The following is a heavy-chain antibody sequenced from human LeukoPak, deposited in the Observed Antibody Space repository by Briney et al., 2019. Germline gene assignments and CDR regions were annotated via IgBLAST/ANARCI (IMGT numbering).Heavy chain of an antibody. CDR2: IDPGDSET. Sequence: GASLQISCKGSGYIFTSYWISWVRQLPGKGEEWMGRIDPGDSETNYSPSLQGHVTIAADKSISTAYLQWSSLTASDTAMYYCARRGYDSGSYFNYWGQGTLVTVSS. CDR1: GYIFTSYW. J-gene: IGHJ4*02. D-gene: IGHD3-22*01. CDR3: ARRGYDSGSYFNY. V-gene: IGHV5-10-1*01.